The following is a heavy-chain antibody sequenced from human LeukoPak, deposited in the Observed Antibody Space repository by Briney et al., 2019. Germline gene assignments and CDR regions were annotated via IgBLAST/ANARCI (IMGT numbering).Heavy chain of an antibody. D-gene: IGHD3-3*01. Sequence: AGGSLRLSCAASGFTFSSYAMSWVRQAPGKGLEWVSAISGSGGSTYYADSVKGRFTISRDNSKNTLYLQMNSLRAEDTAVYYCAKDNPYDFWSGYYTGIQPEAFDIWGQGTMVTVSS. CDR2: ISGSGGST. J-gene: IGHJ3*02. CDR3: AKDNPYDFWSGYYTGIQPEAFDI. CDR1: GFTFSSYA. V-gene: IGHV3-23*01.